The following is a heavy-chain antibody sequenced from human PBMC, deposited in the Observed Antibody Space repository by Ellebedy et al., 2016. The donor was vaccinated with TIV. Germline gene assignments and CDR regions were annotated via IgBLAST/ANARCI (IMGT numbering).Heavy chain of an antibody. Sequence: MPSETLSLTCTVSGGSISSSSYYWGWIRQPPGKGLEWIGSIYYSGSTYYNPSLKSRVTISVDTSKNQFSLKLSSVTAADTAVYYCARVQNEYSSSSGFDYWGQGTLVTVSS. J-gene: IGHJ4*02. CDR2: IYYSGST. D-gene: IGHD6-6*01. CDR3: ARVQNEYSSSSGFDY. V-gene: IGHV4-39*07. CDR1: GGSISSSSYY.